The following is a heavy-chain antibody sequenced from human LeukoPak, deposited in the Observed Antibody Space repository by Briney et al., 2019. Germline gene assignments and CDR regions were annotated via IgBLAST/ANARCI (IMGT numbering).Heavy chain of an antibody. J-gene: IGHJ4*02. D-gene: IGHD6-19*01. Sequence: SETLSLTCTVSRYSISSGFYWGWIRQPPGKGLEWIGSIYSSGSTYYNPSLKSRVTISIDTSRDQFSLKLSSVTAADTAVYYCARGTAVAHDYWGQGTLVTVSS. CDR1: RYSISSGFY. CDR2: IYSSGST. CDR3: ARGTAVAHDY. V-gene: IGHV4-38-2*02.